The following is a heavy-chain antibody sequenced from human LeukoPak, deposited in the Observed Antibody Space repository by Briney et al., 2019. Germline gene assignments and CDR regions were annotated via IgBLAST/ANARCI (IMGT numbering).Heavy chain of an antibody. V-gene: IGHV3-9*01. D-gene: IGHD6-19*01. Sequence: GGSLRLSCAASGFTFSSYWMHWVRQPPGKGLEWVSGISWNSGSIDYADSVKGRFTISRDNAKNSLYLQMNSLRVEDTAFYYCAKDNRRHYTSGPNPDSLHWGQGALVTVSS. CDR1: GFTFSSYW. CDR2: ISWNSGSI. J-gene: IGHJ4*02. CDR3: AKDNRRHYTSGPNPDSLH.